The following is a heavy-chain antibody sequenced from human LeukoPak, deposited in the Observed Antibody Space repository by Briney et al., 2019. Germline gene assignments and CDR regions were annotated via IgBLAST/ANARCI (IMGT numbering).Heavy chain of an antibody. CDR1: GGSISSSSYY. Sequence: SETLSLTCTVSGGSISSSSYYWGWIRQPPGKGLEWIGTIYDRGSTYYNPSLKSRVSVSADTSKYQLSLKLSSVPAADTAVYYCARHDSSGPYNAFDVWGQGTMVTVSS. V-gene: IGHV4-39*01. J-gene: IGHJ3*01. D-gene: IGHD3-22*01. CDR2: IYDRGST. CDR3: ARHDSSGPYNAFDV.